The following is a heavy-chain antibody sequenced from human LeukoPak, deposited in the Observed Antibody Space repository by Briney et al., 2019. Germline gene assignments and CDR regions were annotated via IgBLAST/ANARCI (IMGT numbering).Heavy chain of an antibody. CDR1: GFTFSSYA. D-gene: IGHD6-19*01. J-gene: IGHJ6*02. Sequence: GGSLRLSCAASGFTFSSYAMHWVRQAPGKGLEWVAVISYDGSNKYYADSVKGRFTISRDNSKNTLYLQMNSLRAEDTAVYFCARETVAALYYAMDVWGQGTTVTVSS. CDR2: ISYDGSNK. CDR3: ARETVAALYYAMDV. V-gene: IGHV3-30-3*01.